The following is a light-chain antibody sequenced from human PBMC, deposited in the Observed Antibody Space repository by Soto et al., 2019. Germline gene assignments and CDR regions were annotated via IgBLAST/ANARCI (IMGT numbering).Light chain of an antibody. CDR2: KVT. V-gene: IGLV2-14*01. J-gene: IGLJ1*01. CDR1: SSDVGGNKY. CDR3: ASSTSDSLYV. Sequence: ALTQPASVSGSPGQSITISCTGTSSDVGGNKYVSWYQQYPGKVPKLLINKVTNRPSGVSYRFSGSKSGNTASLTISALLAEDEADYFCASSTSDSLYVFGNGTKVTVL.